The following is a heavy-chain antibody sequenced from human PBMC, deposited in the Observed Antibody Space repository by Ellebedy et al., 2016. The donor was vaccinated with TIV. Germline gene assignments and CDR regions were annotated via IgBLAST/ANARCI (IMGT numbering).Heavy chain of an antibody. CDR3: AKEGNFYVPYS. J-gene: IGHJ4*02. V-gene: IGHV3-74*01. D-gene: IGHD5/OR15-5a*01. Sequence: GGSLRLSCAASGFTFSSYWMHWVRQAPGKGLVWVSRINTDGTSTSYADSVKGRFTISRDNSKNTLYLQMNSLRAEDTAFYYCAKEGNFYVPYSWGQGTLVTVSS. CDR1: GFTFSSYW. CDR2: INTDGTST.